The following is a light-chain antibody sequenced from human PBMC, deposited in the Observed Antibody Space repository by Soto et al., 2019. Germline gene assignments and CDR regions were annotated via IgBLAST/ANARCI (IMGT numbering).Light chain of an antibody. CDR2: KAT. V-gene: IGKV1-5*03. J-gene: IGKJ2*01. CDR3: QQYSGHYT. Sequence: DIQMTQSPSALSASVGDRVTITCRASQSISRWLAWYQQKPGKAPKLLIYKATSLEGGVPSRFSGSGSGTDFTLTISSLQHDDGATYYPQQYSGHYTFGQGTKLEIK. CDR1: QSISRW.